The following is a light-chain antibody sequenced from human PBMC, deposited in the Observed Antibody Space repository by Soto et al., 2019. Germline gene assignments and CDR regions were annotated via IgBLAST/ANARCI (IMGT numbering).Light chain of an antibody. CDR1: SSDVGAYNS. V-gene: IGLV2-14*01. CDR3: SSYTSSSSYV. J-gene: IGLJ1*01. CDR2: DVS. Sequence: QSALIQPASVSGSPGQSIAISCTGTSSDVGAYNSVSWYQQYPGKAPKLMIHDVSNRPSGVSDRFSGSKSGNTASLTISGLQAEDEGDYYCSSYTSSSSYVFGSGTKLTVL.